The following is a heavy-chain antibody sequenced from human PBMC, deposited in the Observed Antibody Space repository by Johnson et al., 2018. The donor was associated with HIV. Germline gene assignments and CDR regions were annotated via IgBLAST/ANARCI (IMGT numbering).Heavy chain of an antibody. D-gene: IGHD3-22*01. CDR2: IKQDGSEK. V-gene: IGHV3-7*05. Sequence: VQLVESGGGLVQPGGSLRLSCAASGFTFSRYWMSWVRQAPGKGLEWVANIKQDGSEKYYVDSVKGRFTISRDNAKNSVYLQMNSLRAEDTAVYYCARESTRITIVLVARAYAFDMWGQGTMVTVSS. CDR3: ARESTRITIVLVARAYAFDM. J-gene: IGHJ3*02. CDR1: GFTFSRYW.